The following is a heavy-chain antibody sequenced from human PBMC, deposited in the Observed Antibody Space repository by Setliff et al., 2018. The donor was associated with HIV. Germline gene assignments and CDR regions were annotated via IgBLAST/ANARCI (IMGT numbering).Heavy chain of an antibody. J-gene: IGHJ4*02. CDR1: SNYY. Sequence: SNYYWGWIRQPPGKGLEWVSYISSSDTIYYADSVKGRFTISRDNAKNSLYLQMNSLRAEDTAVYYCARPNYYDSSGSFDYWGQGTLVTVSS. D-gene: IGHD3-22*01. V-gene: IGHV3-11*04. CDR3: ARPNYYDSSGSFDY. CDR2: ISSSDTI.